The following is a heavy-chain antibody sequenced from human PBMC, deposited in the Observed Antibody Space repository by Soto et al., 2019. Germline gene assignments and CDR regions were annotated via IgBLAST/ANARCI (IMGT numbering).Heavy chain of an antibody. V-gene: IGHV1-18*01. CDR1: GYTFTSYG. CDR2: ISAYNGNT. J-gene: IGHJ4*02. Sequence: ASVKVSCKASGYTFTSYGISWVRQAPGQGLEWMGWISAYNGNTNYAQKLQGRVTMTTDTSTSTAYMELRSLRSDDTAVYYCARDAAFSPTQSIGSHWGQGTLVTVSS. D-gene: IGHD2-15*01. CDR3: ARDAAFSPTQSIGSH.